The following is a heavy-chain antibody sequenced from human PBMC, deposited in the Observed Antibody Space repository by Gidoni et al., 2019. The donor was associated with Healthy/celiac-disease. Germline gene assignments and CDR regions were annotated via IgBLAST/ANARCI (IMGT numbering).Heavy chain of an antibody. J-gene: IGHJ4*02. CDR2: ISGSGGST. V-gene: IGHV3-23*01. CDR1: GFTFSSYS. D-gene: IGHD6-13*01. Sequence: EVQLLESGGGLVQPGGSLRLFCAASGFTFSSYSMSLVRQAPGKGLEWVSAISGSGGSTYYADSVKGRFTISRDNAKNTLYLQMNSLRAEDTAVYYCAKAQNHIAAAGTDYWGQGTLVTVSS. CDR3: AKAQNHIAAAGTDY.